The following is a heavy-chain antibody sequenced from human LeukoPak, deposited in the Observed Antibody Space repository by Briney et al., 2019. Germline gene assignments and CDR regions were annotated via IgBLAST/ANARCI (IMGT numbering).Heavy chain of an antibody. D-gene: IGHD3-22*01. V-gene: IGHV4-38-2*01. CDR3: ARYYYDSSGYYYVWFDP. CDR2: IYHSGST. Sequence: PSETLSLTCAVSGYPISSGYYWGWIRQPPGKGLEWIGSIYHSGSTYYNPSLKSRVTISVDTSKNQFSLKLSSVTAADTAVYYCARYYYDSSGYYYVWFDPWGQGTLVTVSS. CDR1: GYPISSGYY. J-gene: IGHJ5*02.